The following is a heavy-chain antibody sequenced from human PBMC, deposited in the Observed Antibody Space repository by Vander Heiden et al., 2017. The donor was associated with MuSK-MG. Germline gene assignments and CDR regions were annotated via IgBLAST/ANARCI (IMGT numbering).Heavy chain of an antibody. CDR3: AKDSCSGGSCYSNFDY. D-gene: IGHD2-15*01. J-gene: IGHJ4*02. V-gene: IGHV3-23*01. CDR1: GFTLSTYA. Sequence: EVQLLESGGGLVQPGGSLRLSCAASGFTLSTYAISWVRQAPGMGLEWVSAISGSGVTTYYADSVKGRFTISRDNSKNTLYLQMNSLKAEDTALYYCAKDSCSGGSCYSNFDYWGQGTLVTVSS. CDR2: ISGSGVTT.